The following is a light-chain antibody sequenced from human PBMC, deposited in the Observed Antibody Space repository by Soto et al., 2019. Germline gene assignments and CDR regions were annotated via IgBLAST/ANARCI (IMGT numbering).Light chain of an antibody. CDR2: LNSDGSH. J-gene: IGLJ2*01. Sequence: QSVLTQSPSASASLGASVKLTCTLSSGHSSYAIAWHQQQPEKGPRYLMKLNSDGSHSKGDGIPDRFSGSSAGAERDLTISSLQSEDEADYYCQTWVTGMEVFGGGSKLTVL. CDR1: SGHSSYA. CDR3: QTWVTGMEV. V-gene: IGLV4-69*01.